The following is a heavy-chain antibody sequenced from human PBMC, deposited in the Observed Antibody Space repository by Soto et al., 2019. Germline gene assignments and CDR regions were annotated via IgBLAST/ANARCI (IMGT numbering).Heavy chain of an antibody. CDR1: GGSFRSDV. V-gene: IGHV1-69*18. D-gene: IGHD2-2*01. Sequence: QVQLVQSGPEVKKPGSSVKVSCKASGGSFRSDVFSWVRQAPGQGLEWMGRIIPIFGAANYAQKFQDRVTITPDEASSTVYMERSSLTSDDTAVYYCARDPGQDCSTTSCYHRGWFDPWGQGTLVTVSS. J-gene: IGHJ5*02. CDR3: ARDPGQDCSTTSCYHRGWFDP. CDR2: IIPIFGAA.